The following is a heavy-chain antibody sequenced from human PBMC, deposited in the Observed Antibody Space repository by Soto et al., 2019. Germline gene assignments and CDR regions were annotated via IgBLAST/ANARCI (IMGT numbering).Heavy chain of an antibody. V-gene: IGHV1-69*14. CDR2: IIPIFGTA. Sequence: QVQLVQSGAEVKKPGSSVKVACKASGDTFSSYAISWVRQAPGQRLEWMGGIIPIFGTANYAQKFHGRVTITADKSTSTAYMELSSLRSADTAVYYCARSYGDYYYHCGMDVWGQGPTVTVSS. D-gene: IGHD4-17*01. CDR3: ARSYGDYYYHCGMDV. J-gene: IGHJ6*02. CDR1: GDTFSSYA.